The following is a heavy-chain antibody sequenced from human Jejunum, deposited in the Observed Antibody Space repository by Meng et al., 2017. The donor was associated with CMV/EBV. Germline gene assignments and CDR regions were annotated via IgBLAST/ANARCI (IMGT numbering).Heavy chain of an antibody. CDR3: ARQPGSLAY. J-gene: IGHJ4*02. Sequence: VGSGGGVVQPGRSLRLSCTASGFTFSAHAMHWVRQAPGKGLEWVAVISDDGSNEYYADSVKGRFTISRDNSKNTLYLQMNSLRAADTAVYYCARQPGSLAYWGQGTLVTVSS. CDR2: ISDDGSNE. CDR1: GFTFSAHA. V-gene: IGHV3-30-3*01.